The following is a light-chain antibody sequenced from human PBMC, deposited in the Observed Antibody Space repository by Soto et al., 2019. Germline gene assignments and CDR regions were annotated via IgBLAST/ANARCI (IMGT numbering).Light chain of an antibody. CDR2: GAS. Sequence: DIQMTQSPSSLSASVGDRVTIICRASQSITNYLNWYQQRPGKAPNLLMYGASTLQSGVPSRFSGSGSGTDFTLTISSLQPEDFATYYCQQSHSIPRTFGQGTKVEMK. CDR1: QSITNY. V-gene: IGKV1-39*01. CDR3: QQSHSIPRT. J-gene: IGKJ1*01.